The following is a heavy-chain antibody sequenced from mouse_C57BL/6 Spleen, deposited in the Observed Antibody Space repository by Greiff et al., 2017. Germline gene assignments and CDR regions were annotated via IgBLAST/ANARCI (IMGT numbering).Heavy chain of an antibody. D-gene: IGHD4-1*01. Sequence: SGPELVKPGASVKISCKASGYAFSSSWMNWVKQRPGKGLEWIGRIYPGDGDTNYNGKFKGKATLTADKSSSTAYMQLSSLTSEDSAVYFCARAGTRGGFDYRGQGTTLTVSS. CDR3: ARAGTRGGFDY. J-gene: IGHJ2*01. CDR1: GYAFSSSW. CDR2: IYPGDGDT. V-gene: IGHV1-82*01.